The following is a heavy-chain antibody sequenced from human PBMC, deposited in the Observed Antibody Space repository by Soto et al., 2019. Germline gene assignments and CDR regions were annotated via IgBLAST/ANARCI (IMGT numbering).Heavy chain of an antibody. CDR1: GFTFSSYG. CDR3: AISPLGYCSGGSCSIDY. J-gene: IGHJ4*02. Sequence: GGSLRLSCAASGFTFSSYGMHWVRQAPGKGLEWVAVIWYDGSNKYYADSVKGRFTISRDNSKNTLYLQMNSLRAEDTAVYYCAISPLGYCSGGSCSIDYWGQGTLVTVSS. V-gene: IGHV3-33*01. D-gene: IGHD2-15*01. CDR2: IWYDGSNK.